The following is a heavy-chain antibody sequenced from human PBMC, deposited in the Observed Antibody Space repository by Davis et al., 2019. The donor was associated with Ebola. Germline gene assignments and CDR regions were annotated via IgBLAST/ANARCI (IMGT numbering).Heavy chain of an antibody. J-gene: IGHJ6*02. Sequence: ASVKVSCKASGYTFTSYDINWVRQATGQGLEWMGWMNPNSGNTGYAQKFQGRVTMTRNTSISTAYMELSSLRSEDTAVYYCALAPNDFWSGYYNYYYYGMDVWGQGTTVTVSS. CDR3: ALAPNDFWSGYYNYYYYGMDV. CDR2: MNPNSGNT. CDR1: GYTFTSYD. V-gene: IGHV1-8*01. D-gene: IGHD3-3*01.